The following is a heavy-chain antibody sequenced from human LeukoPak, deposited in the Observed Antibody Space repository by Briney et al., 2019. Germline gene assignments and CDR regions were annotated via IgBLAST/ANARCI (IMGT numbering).Heavy chain of an antibody. CDR2: ISSSSSTI. CDR1: GFTFSDYY. CDR3: ARSRTRDVFDI. V-gene: IGHV3-11*01. Sequence: RGSLIDSCAASGFTFSDYYMIWIRQAPGKGLEWVSYISSSSSTIYYADSVKGRFTISRDNAKNSLYLQMSSLRAEDTAVYYCARSRTRDVFDIWGQGTMVTVCS. J-gene: IGHJ3*02.